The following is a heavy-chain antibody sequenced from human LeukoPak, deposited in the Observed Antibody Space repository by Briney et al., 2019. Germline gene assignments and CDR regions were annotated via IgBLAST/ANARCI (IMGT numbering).Heavy chain of an antibody. CDR1: GFTFTSYA. CDR2: ISYSGGIT. Sequence: GGSLRLSCAASGFTFTSYAMTWVRQAPGKGLEWVSSISYSGGITYYADSVKGRLTISRDDSKNTVYLQMDSLSAEDTAVYYCAKDSYYYGSGSYYFDYWGQGTLVTVSS. V-gene: IGHV3-23*01. J-gene: IGHJ4*02. CDR3: AKDSYYYGSGSYYFDY. D-gene: IGHD3-10*01.